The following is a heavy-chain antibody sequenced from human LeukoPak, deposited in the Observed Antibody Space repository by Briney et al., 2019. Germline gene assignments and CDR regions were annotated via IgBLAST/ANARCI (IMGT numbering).Heavy chain of an antibody. J-gene: IGHJ4*02. D-gene: IGHD3-3*01. CDR2: ISGSGGST. CDR1: GFTFSSYA. V-gene: IGHV3-23*01. CDR3: AKDDYDFWSGYYGSGPFDY. Sequence: PGGSLRLSCAASGFTFSSYAMSWVRQAPGKGLEWVSAISGSGGSTYYADSVKGRFTISRENSKNTLYLQMHSLRAEETAVYYCAKDDYDFWSGYYGSGPFDYWGQGTLVTVSS.